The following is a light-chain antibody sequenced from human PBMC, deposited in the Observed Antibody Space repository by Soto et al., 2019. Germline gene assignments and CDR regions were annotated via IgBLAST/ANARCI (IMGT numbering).Light chain of an antibody. Sequence: QSVLTQPPSVSGAPGQRVTISCTGSSSNIGAGYDVHWYQQLLGTAPKLLIYGNSNRPSGVPDRFSGSKSGTSASPAITGLQAEDEADYYCQSYDSSLSALFGGGTKVTVL. CDR3: QSYDSSLSAL. V-gene: IGLV1-40*01. J-gene: IGLJ2*01. CDR2: GNS. CDR1: SSNIGAGYD.